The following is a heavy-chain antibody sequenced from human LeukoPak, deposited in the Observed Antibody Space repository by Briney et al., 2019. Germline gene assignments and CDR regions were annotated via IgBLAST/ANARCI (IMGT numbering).Heavy chain of an antibody. CDR2: MNTDGSRT. Sequence: GGSLRVSCAASGFTFSRYWMHWVRQAPGKGLVWVSRMNTDGSRTDYADSVKGRFTISRDNAKNILYLQMNSLGAEDTAVYSCASDFTGRDDYWGQGTLVTVSS. D-gene: IGHD2-8*02. J-gene: IGHJ4*02. V-gene: IGHV3-74*01. CDR1: GFTFSRYW. CDR3: ASDFTGRDDY.